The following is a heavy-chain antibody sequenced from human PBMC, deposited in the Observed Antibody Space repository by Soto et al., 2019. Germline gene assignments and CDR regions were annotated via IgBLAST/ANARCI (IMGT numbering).Heavy chain of an antibody. V-gene: IGHV3-30*18. CDR1: GFTFSSYG. J-gene: IGHJ6*02. Sequence: GGSLRLSCAASGFTFSSYGMHWVRQAPGKGLEWVAVISYDGSNKYYADSVKGRFTISRDNSKNTLYLQMNSLRAEDTAVYYCAKDHQTYYDFWSGSYYYYGMDVWGQGTTVTVSS. D-gene: IGHD3-3*01. CDR3: AKDHQTYYDFWSGSYYYYGMDV. CDR2: ISYDGSNK.